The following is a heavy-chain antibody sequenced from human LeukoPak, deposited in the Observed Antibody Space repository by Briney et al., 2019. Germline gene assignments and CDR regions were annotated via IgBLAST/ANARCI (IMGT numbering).Heavy chain of an antibody. V-gene: IGHV3-30*02. Sequence: GGSQTLSCVASGFIFNTYGMHWVRQAPGKGLEWVAYTRDDGSKNWYGDSVKGRFTIFRDNSKNTLYLQMNSLRGEDTAVYYCANGDCRGGRCSSGAYWGQGTLVGVSS. J-gene: IGHJ4*02. CDR2: TRDDGSKN. CDR1: GFIFNTYG. CDR3: ANGDCRGGRCSSGAY. D-gene: IGHD2-15*01.